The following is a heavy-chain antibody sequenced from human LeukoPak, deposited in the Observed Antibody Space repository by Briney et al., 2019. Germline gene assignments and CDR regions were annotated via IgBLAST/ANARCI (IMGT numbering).Heavy chain of an antibody. D-gene: IGHD4-17*01. V-gene: IGHV4-39*01. CDR2: IYYSGST. Sequence: PSETLSLTCTVSGGSISSSSYYWGWIRQPPGKGLEWIGSIYYSGSTYDTPSLKSRVTISVDTSKNQFSLKLSSVTAADTAVYYCARGGTTVTTRYFDYWGQGTLVTVSS. CDR3: ARGGTTVTTRYFDY. CDR1: GGSISSSSYY. J-gene: IGHJ4*02.